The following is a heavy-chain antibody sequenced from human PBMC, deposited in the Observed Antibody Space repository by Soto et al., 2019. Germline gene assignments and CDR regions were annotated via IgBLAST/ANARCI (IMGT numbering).Heavy chain of an antibody. CDR2: ISSSSSTI. Sequence: EVQLVESGGGLVQPGGSLRLSCAASGFTFSSYSMNWVRQAPGKGLECVSYISSSSSTIYYADSVKGRFTISRDNAKNSLYLQMNSLRAEDTAVYYCARVGWDRFTWGDTAKFDSWGQGTLVTVSS. J-gene: IGHJ4*02. V-gene: IGHV3-48*01. CDR3: ARVGWDRFTWGDTAKFDS. D-gene: IGHD3-16*02. CDR1: GFTFSSYS.